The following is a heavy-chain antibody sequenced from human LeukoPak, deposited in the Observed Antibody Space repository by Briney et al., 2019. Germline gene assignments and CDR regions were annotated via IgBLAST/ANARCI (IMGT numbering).Heavy chain of an antibody. J-gene: IGHJ4*02. CDR1: GYTLTELS. Sequence: ASVKVSCKVSGYTLTELSMHWVRQAPGKGLEWMGGFDPEDGETIYAQKFQGRVTMTADTSTDTAYMELSSLRSEDTAVYCCATAPPRDYDSSGYYYWGQGTLVTVSS. CDR3: ATAPPRDYDSSGYYY. V-gene: IGHV1-24*01. D-gene: IGHD3-22*01. CDR2: FDPEDGET.